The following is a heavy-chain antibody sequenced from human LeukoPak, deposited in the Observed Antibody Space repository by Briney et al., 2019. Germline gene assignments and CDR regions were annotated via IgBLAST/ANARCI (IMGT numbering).Heavy chain of an antibody. J-gene: IGHJ6*03. CDR2: IYYSGTT. Sequence: PSETLSLTCAVSGGSISSGGYSWSWIRQPPGKGLEWIGYIYYSGTTYYNPSLKSRVTISVDRSKNQFSLKLSSVTAADTAVYYCARLLAPYYYMDVWGKGTTVTVSS. V-gene: IGHV4-30-2*01. CDR1: GGSISSGGYS. CDR3: ARLLAPYYYMDV.